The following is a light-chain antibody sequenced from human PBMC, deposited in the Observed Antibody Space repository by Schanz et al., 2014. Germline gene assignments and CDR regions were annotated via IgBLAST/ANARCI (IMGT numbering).Light chain of an antibody. CDR1: QSVSDN. Sequence: EIVMTQSPGILSLSPGERVTLSCRASQSVSDNLAWYQQKPGQAPRLLIYDASNRATGIPARFSGSGSGTDFTLTISRLEPEDFAVYYCHQYGSSPPWTFGQGTKVEIK. V-gene: IGKV3-20*01. CDR3: HQYGSSPPWT. J-gene: IGKJ1*01. CDR2: DAS.